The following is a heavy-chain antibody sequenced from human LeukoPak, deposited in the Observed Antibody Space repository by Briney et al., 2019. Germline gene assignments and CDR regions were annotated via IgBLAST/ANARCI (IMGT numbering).Heavy chain of an antibody. J-gene: IGHJ2*01. D-gene: IGHD6-19*01. V-gene: IGHV3-21*01. CDR2: ISSSSSYI. CDR3: ARESYSSGWQKLYWYFDL. CDR1: GFTFSSYS. Sequence: GGSLRLSCAASGFTFSSYSMNWVRQAPGKGLEWVSSISSSSSYIYYADSVKGRFTISRDNAKNSLYLQMNNLRAEDTAVYYCARESYSSGWQKLYWYFDLWGRGTLVTVSS.